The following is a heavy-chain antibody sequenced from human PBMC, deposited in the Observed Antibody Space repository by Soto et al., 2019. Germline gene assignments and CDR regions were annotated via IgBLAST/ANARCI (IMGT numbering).Heavy chain of an antibody. CDR1: GYTFTSYA. CDR3: ARDAAYYHGSGMDY. D-gene: IGHD3-10*01. J-gene: IGHJ4*02. CDR2: INAGNGNT. V-gene: IGHV1-3*01. Sequence: QVQLVQSGAEVKKPGASVKVSCKASGYTFTSYAMHWVRQAPGQRLEWMGWINAGNGNTKYSQKFQGRVTITRDTSASTAYMELSSLRSEDTAVYYCARDAAYYHGSGMDYWGQGTLVTVSS.